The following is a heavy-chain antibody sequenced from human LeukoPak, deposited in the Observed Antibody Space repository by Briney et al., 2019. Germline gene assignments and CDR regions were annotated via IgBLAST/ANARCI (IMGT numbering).Heavy chain of an antibody. CDR3: ARDVILVEPTAMKIRSYMDV. Sequence: PSQTLSLTCTVSGDSITSASYYWSWIRQPAGKELEWIGRLYISGNTNYNPSLKSRVTMSVATSKNPFSLELSSVTAADTAVYYCARDVILVEPTAMKIRSYMDVWGKGTTVTVSS. J-gene: IGHJ6*03. V-gene: IGHV4-61*02. CDR1: GDSITSASYY. D-gene: IGHD2-2*01. CDR2: LYISGNT.